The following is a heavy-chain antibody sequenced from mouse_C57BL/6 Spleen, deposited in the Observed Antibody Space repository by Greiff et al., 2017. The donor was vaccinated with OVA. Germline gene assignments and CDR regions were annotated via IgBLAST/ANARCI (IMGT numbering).Heavy chain of an antibody. CDR1: GFSLSTSGMG. CDR3: ARRGDDSPPFDY. Sequence: QVTLKESGPGILQSSQTLSLTCSFSGFSLSTSGMGVSWIRQPSGKGLEWLAHIYWDDDKRYNPSLKSRLTISKDTSRNQVFLKITSVDTADTATYYCARRGDDSPPFDYWGQGTTLTVSS. CDR2: IYWDDDK. V-gene: IGHV8-12*01. D-gene: IGHD2-4*01. J-gene: IGHJ2*01.